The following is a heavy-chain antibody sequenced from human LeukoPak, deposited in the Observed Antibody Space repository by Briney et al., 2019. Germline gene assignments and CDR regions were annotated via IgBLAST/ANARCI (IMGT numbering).Heavy chain of an antibody. CDR1: GFTFDDYA. D-gene: IGHD3-10*01. CDR2: ISWNSGSI. V-gene: IGHV3-9*01. Sequence: GGSLRLFCAASGFTFDDYAMHWVRQAPGKGLEWVSGISWNSGSIGYADSVKGRFTISRDNAKNSLYLQMNSLRAEDTALYYCAKESFGSGSYFFDYWGQGTLVTVSS. CDR3: AKESFGSGSYFFDY. J-gene: IGHJ4*02.